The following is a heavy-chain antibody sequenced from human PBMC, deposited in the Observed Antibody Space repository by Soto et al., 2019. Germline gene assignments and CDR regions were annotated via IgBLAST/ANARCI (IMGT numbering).Heavy chain of an antibody. D-gene: IGHD2-2*01. CDR3: ARWVLWPYYGLDV. CDR1: GFSFSSYA. J-gene: IGHJ6*02. V-gene: IGHV3-30-3*01. CDR2: ISYDGSNK. Sequence: QVQLVESGGGVVQPGRSLRLSCAASGFSFSSYAMHWVRQAPGKGLEWVAVISYDGSNKYYADCVKGRFTVSRDNSKNTLYVQENTLRGGYTAVYYGARWVLWPYYGLDVWCQGTTVTVSS.